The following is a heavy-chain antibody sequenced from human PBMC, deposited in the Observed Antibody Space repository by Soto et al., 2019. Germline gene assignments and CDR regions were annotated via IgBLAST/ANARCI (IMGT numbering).Heavy chain of an antibody. CDR2: ISAHNGNT. J-gene: IGHJ4*02. D-gene: IGHD1-1*01. CDR3: ARGRYGDY. V-gene: IGHV1-18*01. Sequence: QVHLVQSGAEVKKPGGSVKVSCQGSGYAFTTYGITWVRQAPGQGLEWMGGISAHNGNTNYAQKLQGRVTVTRDTSTSTAYMELRSLRYDDTAVYYCARGRYGDYWGQGALVTVSS. CDR1: GYAFTTYG.